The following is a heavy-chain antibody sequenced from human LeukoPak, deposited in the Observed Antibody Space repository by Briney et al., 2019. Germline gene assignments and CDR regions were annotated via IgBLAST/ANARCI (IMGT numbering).Heavy chain of an antibody. CDR3: ARGGGGYGLNCFNP. J-gene: IGHJ5*02. V-gene: IGHV4-59*01. D-gene: IGHD5-12*01. Sequence: SETLSLTCTVSGGSIRGSYWSWIRQPPGKGLEWIGHISYSGSTNYNPSLKSRVTISVDTSKNQFSLKLSSVTAADTAVYYCARGGGGYGLNCFNPWGQVTLVTVSS. CDR1: GGSIRGSY. CDR2: ISYSGST.